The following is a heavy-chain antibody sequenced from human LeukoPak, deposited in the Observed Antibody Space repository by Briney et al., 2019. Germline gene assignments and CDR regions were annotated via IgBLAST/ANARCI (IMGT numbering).Heavy chain of an antibody. V-gene: IGHV4-59*12. D-gene: IGHD1-26*01. Sequence: SETLSLTCTVSGGSISNYYWGWIRQPPGKGLEWIGYIHYSGSTNYNPSLKSRITMSVDTSKNQFSLKLSSVTAADTAVYYCARSGSYSGPYVYWGQGTVVTVSS. CDR3: ARSGSYSGPYVY. J-gene: IGHJ4*02. CDR1: GGSISNYY. CDR2: IHYSGST.